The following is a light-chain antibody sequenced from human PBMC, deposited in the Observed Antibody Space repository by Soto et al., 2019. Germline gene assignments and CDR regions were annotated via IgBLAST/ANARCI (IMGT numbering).Light chain of an antibody. Sequence: QSALTQPASLSGSPGQSITISCTGTSSDVGGYNYVSWYQQNPGKAPKLMIYEVRNRPSGVSDRFSGSKSGNTASLTISGLQAEDEADYYCTSYTSRNTYVFGSGTKVTVL. J-gene: IGLJ1*01. CDR1: SSDVGGYNY. V-gene: IGLV2-14*01. CDR3: TSYTSRNTYV. CDR2: EVR.